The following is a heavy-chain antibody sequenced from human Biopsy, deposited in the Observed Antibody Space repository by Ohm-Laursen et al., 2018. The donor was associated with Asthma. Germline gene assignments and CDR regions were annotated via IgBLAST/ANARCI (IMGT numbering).Heavy chain of an antibody. D-gene: IGHD2-2*01. V-gene: IGHV1-69*13. CDR1: GGTFNTYV. CDR2: INSVFGTT. Sequence: SVKVSCKSLGGTFNTYVIGWGGQAPGQGLEWMGGINSVFGTTTYPQKFQDRVTITADDSTSTVYMELSSLRSEDTAVYYCARKAGSCISRTCYSLDFWGQGTLVTVSS. J-gene: IGHJ4*02. CDR3: ARKAGSCISRTCYSLDF.